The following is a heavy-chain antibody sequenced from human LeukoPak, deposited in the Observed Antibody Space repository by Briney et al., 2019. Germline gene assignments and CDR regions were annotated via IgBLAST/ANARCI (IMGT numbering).Heavy chain of an antibody. D-gene: IGHD1/OR15-1a*01. CDR3: ARNNAYNWFDP. J-gene: IGHJ5*02. Sequence: GGSLRLSCAASRFTFTRYCMNWVRQAPGKGLEWVASINATSSEIAYADSVKGRFTVSRDNAKNSLYLQMNSLRVDDTAVYYCARNNAYNWFDPWGQGTLVTVSS. CDR2: INATSSEI. CDR1: RFTFTRYC. V-gene: IGHV3-21*01.